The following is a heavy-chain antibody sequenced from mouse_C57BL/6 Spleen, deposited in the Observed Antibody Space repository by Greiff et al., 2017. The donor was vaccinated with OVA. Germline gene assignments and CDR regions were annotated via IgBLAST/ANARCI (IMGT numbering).Heavy chain of an antibody. V-gene: IGHV3-6*01. CDR1: GYSITSGYY. D-gene: IGHD1-1*01. Sequence: EVKLMESGPGLVKPSQSLSLTCSVTGYSITSGYYWNWIRQFPGNKLEWMGYISYDGSNNYNPSLKNRISITRDTSKNQFFLKLNSVTTEDTATYYCARGNYGSSYYYYAMDYWGQGTSVTVSS. CDR2: ISYDGSN. CDR3: ARGNYGSSYYYYAMDY. J-gene: IGHJ4*01.